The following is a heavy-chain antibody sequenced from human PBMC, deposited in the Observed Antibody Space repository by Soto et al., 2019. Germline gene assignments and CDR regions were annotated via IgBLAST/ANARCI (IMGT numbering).Heavy chain of an antibody. CDR2: SYHSGST. V-gene: IGHV4-30-2*01. CDR3: AASRNWGGGCYDP. J-gene: IGHJ5*02. D-gene: IGHD7-27*01. CDR1: GGCISSGGYS. Sequence: SETLSLTCAVCGGCISSGGYSGSWIRQPPGKPLEWIGYSYHSGSTYYNPSLKSRVTISVDRSKNQFSLKLSSVTAPDTPVSYCAASRNWGGGCYDPWGQGTRVTVSS.